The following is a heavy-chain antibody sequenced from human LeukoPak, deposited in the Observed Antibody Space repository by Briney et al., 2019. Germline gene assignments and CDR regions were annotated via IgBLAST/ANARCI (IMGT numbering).Heavy chain of an antibody. CDR1: GFTFSSYA. CDR3: ATVGASAAPYYFDY. D-gene: IGHD6-13*01. V-gene: IGHV3-23*01. Sequence: PGGSLRLSCAASGFTFSSYAMSWVRQAPGKGLEWVSAISGSGGSRYYEDSGKGRFTISRDNSKNPLYLQMNSLRAEDTAVYYCATVGASAAPYYFDYWGQGTLVTVSS. J-gene: IGHJ4*02. CDR2: ISGSGGSR.